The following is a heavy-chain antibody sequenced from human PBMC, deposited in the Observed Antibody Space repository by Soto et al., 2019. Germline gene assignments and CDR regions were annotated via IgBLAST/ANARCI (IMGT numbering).Heavy chain of an antibody. J-gene: IGHJ6*02. Sequence: KPSETLSLTCVLSNYSISRGYYWGWIRQPPGKGLEWLGHVYHTGSTYYNSSLKSRITMSVDTSKNEFSLRLRSMTAADTAVYFCARDLNPMDVWGQGITVTVSS. CDR2: VYHTGST. CDR1: NYSISRGYY. D-gene: IGHD3-9*01. V-gene: IGHV4-38-2*02. CDR3: ARDLNPMDV.